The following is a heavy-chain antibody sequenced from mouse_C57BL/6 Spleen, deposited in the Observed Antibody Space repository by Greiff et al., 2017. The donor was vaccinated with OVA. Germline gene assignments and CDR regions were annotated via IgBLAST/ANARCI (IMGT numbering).Heavy chain of an antibody. D-gene: IGHD2-1*01. V-gene: IGHV1-15*01. J-gene: IGHJ2*01. CDR1: GYTFTDYE. Sequence: VQLQESGAELVRPGASVTLSCKASGYTFTDYEMHWVKQTPVHGLEWIGAIDPETGGTAYNQKFKGKAILTADKSSSTAYMELRSLTSEDSAVYYCTRGAFYYGNYFDYWGQGTTLTVSS. CDR2: IDPETGGT. CDR3: TRGAFYYGNYFDY.